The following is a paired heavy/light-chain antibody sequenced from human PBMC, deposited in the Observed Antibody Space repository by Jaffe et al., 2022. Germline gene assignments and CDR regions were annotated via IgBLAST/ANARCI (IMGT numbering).Heavy chain of an antibody. V-gene: IGHV3-7*01. D-gene: IGHD6-19*01. CDR3: AGGDGWLCRA. CDR2: IKQDGSEK. Sequence: DVQLVESGGGLVQPGGSLRLSCAASEFIFSNYWMNWVRQAPGKGLEWVANIKQDGSEKSYVDSVKGRFTISRDNAKKSLYLEMNSLRVEDTAVYYCAGGDGWLCRAWGQGTLVIVSS. J-gene: IGHJ5*02. CDR1: EFIFSNYW.
Light chain of an antibody. CDR3: HQYLSAPLT. CDR2: GAS. V-gene: IGKV4-1*01. Sequence: DIVMTQSPESLAVSLGERATINCKSSQTVLHRSYKEHFLAWYQQKPGQPPKLLIHGASTRDSGVPDRFSGSGSGTDFTLTISSLQAEDVAVYYCHQYLSAPLTFGGGSKVEIK. J-gene: IGKJ4*01. CDR1: QTVLHRSYKEHF.